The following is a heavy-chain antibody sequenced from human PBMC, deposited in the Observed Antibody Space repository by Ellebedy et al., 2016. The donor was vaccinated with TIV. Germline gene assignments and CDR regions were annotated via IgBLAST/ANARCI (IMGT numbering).Heavy chain of an antibody. V-gene: IGHV1-2*06. Sequence: AASVKISCKASGYTFTGYYIHWVRQAPGEGLEWMGRINPDRGDTDYEQKFQGRVTMTRDTSISTAYMEMSRLRSDDTAVDFCARGLGWLQRDSDYWGQGTLVTVSS. J-gene: IGHJ4*02. D-gene: IGHD5-24*01. CDR3: ARGLGWLQRDSDY. CDR1: GYTFTGYY. CDR2: INPDRGDT.